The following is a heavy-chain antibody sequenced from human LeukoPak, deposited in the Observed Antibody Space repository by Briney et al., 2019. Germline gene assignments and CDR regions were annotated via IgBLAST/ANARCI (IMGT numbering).Heavy chain of an antibody. Sequence: SETLSLTCTVSDASITNYYWGWIRQPAGKGLEWIGRIYTSGSTNYNPSLKSRVTISVDTSKNQFSLKLSSVTAADTAVYYCARDANWNYGLFDYWGQGTLVTVSS. D-gene: IGHD1-7*01. J-gene: IGHJ4*02. V-gene: IGHV4-4*07. CDR1: DASITNYY. CDR3: ARDANWNYGLFDY. CDR2: IYTSGST.